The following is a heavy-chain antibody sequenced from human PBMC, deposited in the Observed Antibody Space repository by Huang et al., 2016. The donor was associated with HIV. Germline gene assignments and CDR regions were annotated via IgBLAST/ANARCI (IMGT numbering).Heavy chain of an antibody. Sequence: QVQLVESGGGVVQPGRSLGLSCVACGFTFNNFVMHRVRQAPGKGLEGVAVISYKGSNGRYSESVKGRFTISRDNPMDTLYLQMNSLRPDDTAVYYCAKESRWYSDLDNWGQGTLVTVSS. D-gene: IGHD2-15*01. CDR1: GFTFNNFV. J-gene: IGHJ4*02. CDR3: AKESRWYSDLDN. V-gene: IGHV3-30*18. CDR2: ISYKGSNG.